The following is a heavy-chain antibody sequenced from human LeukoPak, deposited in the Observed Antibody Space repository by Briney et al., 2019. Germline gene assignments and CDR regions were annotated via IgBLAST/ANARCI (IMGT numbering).Heavy chain of an antibody. V-gene: IGHV4-34*01. CDR2: INHSGRT. J-gene: IGHJ6*02. Sequence: ASETLSLTCAVYGGSFSDYFWGWIRQPPGKGLERIGEINHSGRTYYNASLKSRVTISVDTSKNQFSLNLSSVTAADTAVYYCARDVVVVPAAIHYGMDVWGQGTTVTVSS. CDR1: GGSFSDYF. CDR3: ARDVVVVPAAIHYGMDV. D-gene: IGHD2-2*01.